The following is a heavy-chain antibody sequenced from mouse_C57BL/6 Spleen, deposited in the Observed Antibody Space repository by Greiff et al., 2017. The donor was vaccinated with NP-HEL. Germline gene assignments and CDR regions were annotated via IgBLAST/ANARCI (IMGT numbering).Heavy chain of an antibody. Sequence: QVQLQQPGAELVMPGASVKLSCKASGYTFTSYWMHWVKQRPGQGLEWIGEIDPSDSYTNYNQKFKGKSTLTVDKSSSTAYMQLSSLTSEDSAVYYCARMDYYGSSPHYCDYWGQGTTLTVSS. V-gene: IGHV1-69*01. CDR2: IDPSDSYT. CDR1: GYTFTSYW. D-gene: IGHD1-1*01. CDR3: ARMDYYGSSPHYCDY. J-gene: IGHJ2*01.